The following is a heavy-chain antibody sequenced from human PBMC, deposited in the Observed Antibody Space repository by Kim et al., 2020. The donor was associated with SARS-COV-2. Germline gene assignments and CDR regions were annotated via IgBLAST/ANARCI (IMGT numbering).Heavy chain of an antibody. V-gene: IGHV4-34*01. J-gene: IGHJ3*02. CDR3: ARGGRPKGAFDI. Sequence: NYNPSLKSRVTISVDTSKNQFSLKLSSVTAADTAVYYCARGGRPKGAFDIWGQGTMVTVSS.